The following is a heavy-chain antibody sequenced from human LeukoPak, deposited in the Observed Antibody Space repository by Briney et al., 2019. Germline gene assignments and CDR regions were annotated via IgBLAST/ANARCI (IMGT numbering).Heavy chain of an antibody. D-gene: IGHD1/OR15-1a*01. CDR2: IKQDGSEK. Sequence: ETLSLTCTVSGGSISSSSYYWGWIRQPPGKGLEWVANIKQDGSEKYYVDSVKGRFTISRDNAKNSLYLQMNSLRAEDTAVYYCARDLEYNWNNNWFDPWGQGTLVTVSS. V-gene: IGHV3-7*01. CDR1: GGSISSSSYY. J-gene: IGHJ5*02. CDR3: ARDLEYNWNNNWFDP.